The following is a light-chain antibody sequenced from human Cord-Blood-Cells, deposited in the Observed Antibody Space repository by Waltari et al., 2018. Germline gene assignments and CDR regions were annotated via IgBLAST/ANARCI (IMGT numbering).Light chain of an antibody. CDR3: QQSYSTQYS. J-gene: IGKJ2*03. Sequence: DIQMTQSPSSLSASVGDRVTITCRASQSISSYLNWYQQKPGKAPKLLIYAASSLQSGVPSRFSGGGSGTYFTLTISSLQPEDFATYYCQQSYSTQYSFGQGTKLEIK. CDR2: AAS. V-gene: IGKV1-39*01. CDR1: QSISSY.